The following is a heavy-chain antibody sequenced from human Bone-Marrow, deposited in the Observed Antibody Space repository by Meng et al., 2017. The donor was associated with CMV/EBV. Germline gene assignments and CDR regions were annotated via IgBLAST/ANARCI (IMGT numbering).Heavy chain of an antibody. CDR1: GFTFSSYG. D-gene: IGHD4-23*01. J-gene: IGHJ4*01. CDR2: IWYDGSNK. CDR3: AKVAGGNSVGGFGY. V-gene: IGHV3-33*06. Sequence: GESLKISCAASGFTFSSYGMHWVRQAPGKGLEWVAVIWYDGSNKYYADSVKGRFTISRDNSKNTLYLQMNSLRAEDTALYYCAKVAGGNSVGGFGYWGQGTRVTSFS.